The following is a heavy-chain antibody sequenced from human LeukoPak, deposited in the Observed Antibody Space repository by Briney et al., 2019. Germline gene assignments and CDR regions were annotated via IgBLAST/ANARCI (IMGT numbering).Heavy chain of an antibody. Sequence: PSETLSLTCAVYGGSFSGYYWSWIRQPPGKGLEWIGEINHSGSTNYNPSLKCRVTISVDTSKNQFSLKLSSVTAADTAVYYCASFGPAAKDYWGQGTLVTVSS. V-gene: IGHV4-34*01. CDR1: GGSFSGYY. D-gene: IGHD6-13*01. CDR3: ASFGPAAKDY. J-gene: IGHJ4*02. CDR2: INHSGST.